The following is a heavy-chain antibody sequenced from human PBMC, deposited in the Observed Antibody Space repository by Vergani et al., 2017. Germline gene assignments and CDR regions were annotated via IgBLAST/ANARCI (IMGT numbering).Heavy chain of an antibody. D-gene: IGHD6-19*01. Sequence: QVQLQQWGAGLLKPSETLSLTCAVYGGSFSGYYWSWIRQPPGKGLEWIGYIYYSGSTYYNPSLKSRVTISVDTSKNQFSLKLSSVTAADTAVYYCAREKGYDSSGWYNWFDPWGQGTLVTVSS. CDR1: GGSFSGYY. CDR3: AREKGYDSSGWYNWFDP. CDR2: IYYSGST. J-gene: IGHJ5*02. V-gene: IGHV4-34*01.